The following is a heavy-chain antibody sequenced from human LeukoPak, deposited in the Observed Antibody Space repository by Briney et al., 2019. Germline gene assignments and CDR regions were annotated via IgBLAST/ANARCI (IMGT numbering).Heavy chain of an antibody. V-gene: IGHV3-74*01. D-gene: IGHD5-12*01. CDR1: GFTFSSHW. J-gene: IGHJ4*02. Sequence: GGSLRLSCAASGFTFSSHWMHWVRQGPGKGLVWVSRINSDGSSTTYADSVKGRFTMSRDNAKNTLYLQMNSLRAEDTAVYYCARVEASGYDYGAFDYWGQGTLVTVSS. CDR3: ARVEASGYDYGAFDY. CDR2: INSDGSST.